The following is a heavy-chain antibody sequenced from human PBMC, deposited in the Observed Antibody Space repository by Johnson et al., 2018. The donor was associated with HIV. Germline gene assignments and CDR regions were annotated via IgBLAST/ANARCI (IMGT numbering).Heavy chain of an antibody. J-gene: IGHJ3*02. D-gene: IGHD6-6*01. CDR1: GFTFSSYA. V-gene: IGHV3-30-3*01. Sequence: QVQVVESGGGLVQPGGSLRLSCAASGFTFSSYAMHWVRQAPGKGLEWVAVISYDGSNKYYADSVKGRFTISRDNSKNTLYLQMNSLRAEDTAVYYCAPIAAHHDAFDIWGQGTMVTVSS. CDR2: ISYDGSNK. CDR3: APIAAHHDAFDI.